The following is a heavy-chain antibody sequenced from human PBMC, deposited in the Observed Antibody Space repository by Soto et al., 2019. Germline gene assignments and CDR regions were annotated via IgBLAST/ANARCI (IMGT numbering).Heavy chain of an antibody. J-gene: IGHJ4*02. D-gene: IGHD3-22*01. V-gene: IGHV4-30-2*01. CDR1: GGSISSGDYS. Sequence: PSETLSLTCAVSGGSISSGDYSWNWIRQPPGKGLEWIGYIYFGGSTYYNPSLQSRVTMSVDRSRNQFSLKLNSVTAADTAVYYCARVSSDDSSGYYPPYYFDYWGQGTLVTVSS. CDR3: ARVSSDDSSGYYPPYYFDY. CDR2: IYFGGST.